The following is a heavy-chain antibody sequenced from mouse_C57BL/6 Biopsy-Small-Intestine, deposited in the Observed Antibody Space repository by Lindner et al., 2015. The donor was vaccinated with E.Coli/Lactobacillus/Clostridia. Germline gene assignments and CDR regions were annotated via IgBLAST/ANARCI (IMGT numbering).Heavy chain of an antibody. D-gene: IGHD2-3*01. CDR3: ARRGSSSSGYYYSMDV. V-gene: IGHV1-64*01. CDR2: INPSGGST. Sequence: SVKVSCKASGYTFTSYYMHWVRQAPGQGLEWMGIINPSGGSTSYAQKFQGRVTMTRDTSTSTVSMELSSLRSEDTAVYYCARRGSSSSGYYYSMDVWGQGTTVTVSS. CDR1: GYTFTSYY. J-gene: IGHJ1*01.